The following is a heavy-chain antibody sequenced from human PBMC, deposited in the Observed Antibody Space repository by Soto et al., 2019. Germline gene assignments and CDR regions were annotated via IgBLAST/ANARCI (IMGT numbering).Heavy chain of an antibody. CDR1: GGSISSSSYY. J-gene: IGHJ6*02. CDR3: ARATSSGWYDAYYYYGMDV. V-gene: IGHV4-39*07. CDR2: IYYSGST. Sequence: PSETLSLTCTVSGGSISSSSYYWGWIRQPPGKGLEWIGSIYYSGSTYYKPSLKSRVTISVDTSKNQLSLKLSSVTAADTAVYYCARATSSGWYDAYYYYGMDVWGQGTTVT. D-gene: IGHD6-19*01.